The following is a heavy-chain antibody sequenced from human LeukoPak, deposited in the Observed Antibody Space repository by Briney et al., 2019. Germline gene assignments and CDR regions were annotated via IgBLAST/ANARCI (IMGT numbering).Heavy chain of an antibody. CDR1: GGSISSGSYY. V-gene: IGHV4-61*02. CDR2: IYTSGST. D-gene: IGHD3-22*01. CDR3: ARDGYYYDSSGYYLDAFDI. J-gene: IGHJ3*02. Sequence: TSQTLSLTCTVSGGSISSGSYYWSWIRQPAGKGPEWIGRIYTSGSTNYNPSLKSRVTISVDTSKNQFSLKLSSVTAADTAVYYCARDGYYYDSSGYYLDAFDIWGQGTMVTVSS.